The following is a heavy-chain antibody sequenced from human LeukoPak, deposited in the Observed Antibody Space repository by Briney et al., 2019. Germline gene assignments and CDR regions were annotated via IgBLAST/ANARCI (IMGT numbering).Heavy chain of an antibody. Sequence: PSETLSLTCTVSGGSISSYYWSWIRQPPGKGLEWIGYIYYSGSTNYNPSLKSRVTISLDTSKNQFSLELSSVTAADTAVYYCARAVSARSGYYYVRNWGQGTLVTVSS. V-gene: IGHV4-59*08. CDR3: ARAVSARSGYYYVRN. D-gene: IGHD3-22*01. J-gene: IGHJ4*02. CDR2: IYYSGST. CDR1: GGSISSYY.